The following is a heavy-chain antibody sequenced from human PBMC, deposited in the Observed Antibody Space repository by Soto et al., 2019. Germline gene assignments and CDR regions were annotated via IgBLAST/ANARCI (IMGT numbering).Heavy chain of an antibody. J-gene: IGHJ3*02. CDR3: ARGYYYDTSGYYSAFDI. CDR2: VYNNGGT. Sequence: SETLSLTCTVSGGSISSYYWSWIRQPPGKGLEWVGYVYNNGGTKYNPSLKSRVTISVDTSNNQFSLKLTSVTAADTAVYYCARGYYYDTSGYYSAFDIWGQGTMVTVSS. CDR1: GGSISSYY. D-gene: IGHD3-22*01. V-gene: IGHV4-59*01.